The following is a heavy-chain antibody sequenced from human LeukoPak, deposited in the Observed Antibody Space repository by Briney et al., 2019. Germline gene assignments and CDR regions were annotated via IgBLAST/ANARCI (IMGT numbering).Heavy chain of an antibody. Sequence: KAGGSLRLSCAASAFSFSDYNMNWVHQAPGKGLEWVSSITSTGSYIYYADSVKGRFTISRDNAKNSLFLQLNSLRAEDTAVYYCARDPYSGTYSDYYYYYMDVWGKGTTVTVSS. CDR3: ARDPYSGTYSDYYYYYMDV. CDR1: AFSFSDYN. D-gene: IGHD1-26*01. V-gene: IGHV3-21*01. J-gene: IGHJ6*03. CDR2: ITSTGSYI.